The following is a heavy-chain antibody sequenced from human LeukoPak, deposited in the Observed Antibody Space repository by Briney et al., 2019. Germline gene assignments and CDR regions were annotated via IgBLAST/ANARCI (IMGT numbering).Heavy chain of an antibody. CDR2: ISSSSSYI. D-gene: IGHD6-19*01. J-gene: IGHJ4*02. CDR1: GFTFINYR. V-gene: IGHV3-21*01. CDR3: ARGITGWYTNDY. Sequence: PGGSLRLSCAASGFTFINYRMNWVRQAPGKGLEWVSSISSSSSYIYYADSVKGRFTISRDNAKNSLYLQMNSLRAEDTAVYYCARGITGWYTNDYWGQGTLVTVSS.